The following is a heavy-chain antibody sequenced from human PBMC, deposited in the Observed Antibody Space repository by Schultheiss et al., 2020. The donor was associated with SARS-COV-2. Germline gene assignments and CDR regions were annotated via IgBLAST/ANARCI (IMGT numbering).Heavy chain of an antibody. Sequence: SETLSLTCTVSGGSIRGGDYYWTWIRQQPGKGLEWIGYIYYSGSTFYNPSLKSLVTMSVDTSKNQFSLKLSSVTAADTAVYYCARVSSSADEIYYFDYWGQGTLVTVSS. CDR1: GGSIRGGDYY. J-gene: IGHJ4*02. CDR3: ARVSSSADEIYYFDY. V-gene: IGHV4-31*01. CDR2: IYYSGST. D-gene: IGHD6-13*01.